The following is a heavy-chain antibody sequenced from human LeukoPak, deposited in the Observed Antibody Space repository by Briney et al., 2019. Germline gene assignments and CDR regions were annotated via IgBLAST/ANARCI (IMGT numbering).Heavy chain of an antibody. CDR3: ARSLPRILVVIPAGYYYGMDV. V-gene: IGHV1-8*01. J-gene: IGHJ6*02. CDR2: MNPNSGNT. D-gene: IGHD2-21*01. Sequence: GASVKVSCKASGYTFTSYDINWVRQATGQGLEWMGWMNPNSGNTGYAQKFQGRVTMTRNTSISTAYMELSSLRSEDTAVYYCARSLPRILVVIPAGYYYGMDVWGQGTTVTVSS. CDR1: GYTFTSYD.